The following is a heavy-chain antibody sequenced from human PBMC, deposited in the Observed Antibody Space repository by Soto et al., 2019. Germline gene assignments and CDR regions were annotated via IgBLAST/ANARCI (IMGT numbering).Heavy chain of an antibody. V-gene: IGHV4-39*01. D-gene: IGHD5-18*01. CDR2: IYYSGST. CDR3: ARRWGSYGYEAFDI. Sequence: SETLSLTCTVSGGSISSSSYYWGWIRQPPGKGLEWIGSIYYSGSTYYNPSLKSRVTISVDTSKNQFSLKLSSVTAADTAVYYCARRWGSYGYEAFDIWGQGTMVTVSS. J-gene: IGHJ3*02. CDR1: GGSISSSSYY.